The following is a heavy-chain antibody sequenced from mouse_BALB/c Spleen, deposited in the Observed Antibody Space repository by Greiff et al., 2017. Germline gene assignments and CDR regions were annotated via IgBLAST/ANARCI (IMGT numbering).Heavy chain of an antibody. J-gene: IGHJ4*01. V-gene: IGHV1S26*01. Sequence: QVQLQQPGAELVKPGASVKMSCKASGYTFTSYWMHWVKQRPGQGLEWIGYINPSTGYTEYNQKFKDKATLTADKSSSTAYMQLSSLTSEDSAVYYCARGMITRDMDYWGQGTSVTVSS. CDR1: GYTFTSYW. CDR3: ARGMITRDMDY. D-gene: IGHD2-4*01. CDR2: INPSTGYT.